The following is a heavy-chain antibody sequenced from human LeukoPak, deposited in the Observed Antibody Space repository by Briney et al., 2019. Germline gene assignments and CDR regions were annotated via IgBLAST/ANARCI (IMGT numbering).Heavy chain of an antibody. CDR1: GFTFSSYG. V-gene: IGHV3-30*02. J-gene: IGHJ3*02. D-gene: IGHD3-22*01. Sequence: GGSLRLSCAASGFTFSSYGMHWVRQAPGKGLEWVAFIRYDGSNKYYADSVKGRFTISRDNSKNTLYLQMNSLRVEDTSIYYCAREVPPASSDTRGYYDAFDIWGQGTVVIVSS. CDR3: AREVPPASSDTRGYYDAFDI. CDR2: IRYDGSNK.